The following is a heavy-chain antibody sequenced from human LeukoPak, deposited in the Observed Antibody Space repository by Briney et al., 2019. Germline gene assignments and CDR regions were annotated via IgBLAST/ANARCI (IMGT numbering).Heavy chain of an antibody. CDR1: GFTFSSYW. CDR2: IKQDGSEK. CDR3: ARDQPQYSSSWYEDTTDAFDI. D-gene: IGHD6-13*01. J-gene: IGHJ3*02. Sequence: PGRSLRLSCAASGFTFSSYWMSWVRQAPGKGLEWVANIKQDGSEKYYVDSVKGRFTISRDNAKNSLYLQMNSLRAEDTAVYYCARDQPQYSSSWYEDTTDAFDIWGQGTMVTVSS. V-gene: IGHV3-7*01.